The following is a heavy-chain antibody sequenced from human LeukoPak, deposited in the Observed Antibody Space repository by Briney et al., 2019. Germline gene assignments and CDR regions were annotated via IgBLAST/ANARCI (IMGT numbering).Heavy chain of an antibody. CDR2: IHLGDSDT. CDR1: GYSFATYG. CDR3: AILPSSFSGAFDI. D-gene: IGHD2-2*01. Sequence: GESLKISCKGSGYSFATYGFGWVRQMPGKGLEWMGIIHLGDSDTKYSPSFQGQVTISADKSISTAYLQWSSLKASDTAMYYCAILPSSFSGAFDIWGQGTMVTVSS. V-gene: IGHV5-51*01. J-gene: IGHJ3*02.